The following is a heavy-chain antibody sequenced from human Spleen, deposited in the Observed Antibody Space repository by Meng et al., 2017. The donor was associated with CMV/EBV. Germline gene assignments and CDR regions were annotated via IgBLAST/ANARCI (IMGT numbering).Heavy chain of an antibody. CDR1: GFTCSSYG. CDR3: AKGSRWLPTDY. V-gene: IGHV3-30*18. D-gene: IGHD5-24*01. Sequence: LCCAASGFTCSSYGFHWVRQAPGKGLGWVAIISYDGDNEYYADSVKGRFTISRDNSKNTLYLQMNSLRADDTAVYYCAKGSRWLPTDYWGQGTLVTVSS. CDR2: ISYDGDNE. J-gene: IGHJ4*02.